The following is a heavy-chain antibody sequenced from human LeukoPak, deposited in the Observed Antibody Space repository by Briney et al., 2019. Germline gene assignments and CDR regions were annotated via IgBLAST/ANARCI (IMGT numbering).Heavy chain of an antibody. CDR1: GYTFTSYD. CDR2: MNPNNGNT. D-gene: IGHD3-3*01. CDR3: ARGQVGVGRLSTFGVVHPTWFDP. V-gene: IGHV1-8*01. Sequence: ASVKVSCRASGYTFTSYDINWVRQAPGQGLEWMGWMNPNNGNTGYARKFKDRVILTRNTSTKTAYMELSSLRFEDTAVYYCARGQVGVGRLSTFGVVHPTWFDPWGQGTLVTVSS. J-gene: IGHJ5*02.